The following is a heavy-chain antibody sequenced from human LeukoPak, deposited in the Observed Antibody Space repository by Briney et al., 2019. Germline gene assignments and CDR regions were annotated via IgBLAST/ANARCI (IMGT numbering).Heavy chain of an antibody. CDR3: ARGYSSSWYSDY. Sequence: GGSLRLSCAASGFTFNNYEMNWVRQAPGKGLEWVSYISSSGNTIYYADSVKGRFTISRDNGKNSLYLQMNSLRAEDTAVYYCARGYSSSWYSDYWGQGTLVTVSS. V-gene: IGHV3-48*03. J-gene: IGHJ4*02. CDR2: ISSSGNTI. CDR1: GFTFNNYE. D-gene: IGHD6-13*01.